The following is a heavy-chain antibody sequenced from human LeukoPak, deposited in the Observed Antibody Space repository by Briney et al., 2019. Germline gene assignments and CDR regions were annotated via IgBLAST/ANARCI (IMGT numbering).Heavy chain of an antibody. V-gene: IGHV1-69*04. D-gene: IGHD5-18*01. J-gene: IGHJ4*02. CDR1: GGTFSSYA. Sequence: SVKVSCKASGGTFSSYAISWVRQAPGQGLEWMGRIIPIFGIANYAQKFQGRVTITADKSTGTAYMELSSLRSEDTTVYYCASGIYSYGHQYYFDYWGQGTLVTVSS. CDR3: ASGIYSYGHQYYFDY. CDR2: IIPIFGIA.